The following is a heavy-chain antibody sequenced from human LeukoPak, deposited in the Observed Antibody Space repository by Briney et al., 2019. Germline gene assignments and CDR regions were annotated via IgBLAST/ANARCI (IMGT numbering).Heavy chain of an antibody. D-gene: IGHD2-2*01. V-gene: IGHV3-30*04. J-gene: IGHJ4*02. Sequence: PGRSLRLSCAASGFTFSVYALHWVRQAPGKGLEWVAVISNDANNKYYVDSANGRFTISRDNSKNTVYLQMNSLRAEDTAVYYCAKDVVGHQWVENYWGQGTLVTVSS. CDR2: ISNDANNK. CDR3: AKDVVGHQWVENY. CDR1: GFTFSVYA.